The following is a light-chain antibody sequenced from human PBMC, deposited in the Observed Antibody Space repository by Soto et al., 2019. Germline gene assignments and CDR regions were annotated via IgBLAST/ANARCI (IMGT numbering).Light chain of an antibody. Sequence: QSVLTQPPSVSASPGQKVTISCSGSSSNIGNNYVSWYQQISGTAPKLLIYDNNKRPSGIPDRFSGSKSGTSATLGITGLQTGDEDDYYCGTWDSSLSAYVLGTGTQLTVL. CDR3: GTWDSSLSAYV. V-gene: IGLV1-51*01. CDR1: SSNIGNNY. J-gene: IGLJ1*01. CDR2: DNN.